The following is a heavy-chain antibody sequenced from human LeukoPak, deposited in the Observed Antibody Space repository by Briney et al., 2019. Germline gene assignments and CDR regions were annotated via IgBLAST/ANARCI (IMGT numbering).Heavy chain of an antibody. J-gene: IGHJ6*02. CDR1: GYTLTELS. D-gene: IGHD1-26*01. V-gene: IGHV1-24*01. Sequence: GASVKVSCKVSGYTLTELSMHWVRQAPGKGLEWMGGFDPEDGETIYAQKFQGRVTMTEDTSTDTAYMELSSLGSEDTAVYYCATERIVGATTTRKYYYYYYGMDVWGQGTTVTVSS. CDR2: FDPEDGET. CDR3: ATERIVGATTTRKYYYYYYGMDV.